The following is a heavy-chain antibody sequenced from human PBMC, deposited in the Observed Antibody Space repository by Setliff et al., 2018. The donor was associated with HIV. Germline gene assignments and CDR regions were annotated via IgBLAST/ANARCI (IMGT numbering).Heavy chain of an antibody. Sequence: GGSLRLSCAASGFTFSSHWIHWVRQAPGKGPVWVFGMNTDGSSTRYADSVKGRFTISRDNAKDMLYLQMNSLSADDTAVYYCVRGSGYYYFDNWGQGALVTVSS. J-gene: IGHJ4*02. CDR1: GFTFSSHW. CDR2: MNTDGSST. D-gene: IGHD3-22*01. V-gene: IGHV3-74*01. CDR3: VRGSGYYYFDN.